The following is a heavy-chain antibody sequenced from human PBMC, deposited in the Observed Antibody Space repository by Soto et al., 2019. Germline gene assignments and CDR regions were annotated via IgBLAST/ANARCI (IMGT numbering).Heavy chain of an antibody. J-gene: IGHJ4*02. CDR3: ARANLNWNWAYYFDY. CDR1: GFTVSGNY. D-gene: IGHD1-7*01. V-gene: IGHV3-53*01. CDR2: IYSGGST. Sequence: GGSLRLSCAASGFTVSGNYMSWVRQAPGKGLEWVSVIYSGGSTYYADSVKGRFTISRDNSKNTLYLQMNSLRAEDTAVYYCARANLNWNWAYYFDYWGQGTLVTVSS.